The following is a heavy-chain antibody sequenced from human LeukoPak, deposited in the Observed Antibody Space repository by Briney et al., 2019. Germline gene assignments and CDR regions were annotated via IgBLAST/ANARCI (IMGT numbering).Heavy chain of an antibody. J-gene: IGHJ4*02. CDR3: ATVVQTQSLLFDY. CDR2: FDPEDGET. D-gene: IGHD1-26*01. Sequence: ASVKVSCKVSGYTLTELSMHWVRQAPGKGLEWMGGFDPEDGETIYAQKFQGRVTMTEDTSTDTAYMELSGLRSEDTAVYYCATVVQTQSLLFDYWGQGTLVTVSS. V-gene: IGHV1-24*01. CDR1: GYTLTELS.